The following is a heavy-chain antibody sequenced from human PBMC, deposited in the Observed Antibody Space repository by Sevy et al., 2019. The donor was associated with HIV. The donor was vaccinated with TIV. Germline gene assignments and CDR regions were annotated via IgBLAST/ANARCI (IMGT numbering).Heavy chain of an antibody. D-gene: IGHD5-18*01. Sequence: GGSLRLSCAASGFTFSSYAMSWVRQAPGKGLEWVSAITGSGGSTYYADSVKGRFTISRDISKNTLYLQMNSLRAEDTAVYYCAKDGTVGGYSHCYFDYWGQGTLVTVSS. V-gene: IGHV3-23*01. CDR2: ITGSGGST. CDR3: AKDGTVGGYSHCYFDY. CDR1: GFTFSSYA. J-gene: IGHJ4*02.